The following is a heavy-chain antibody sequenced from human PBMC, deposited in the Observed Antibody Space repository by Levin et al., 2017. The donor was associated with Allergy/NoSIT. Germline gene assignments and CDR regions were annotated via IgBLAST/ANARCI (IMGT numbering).Heavy chain of an antibody. CDR2: ISSSGSYI. CDR1: GFAFSSYS. J-gene: IGHJ6*03. CDR3: ARDSTITMVRGLRSDYDYYMDG. D-gene: IGHD3-10*01. Sequence: GGSLRLSCAASGFAFSSYSMNWVRQAPGKGLEWVSSISSSGSYIYYADSVKGRFTISRDNAKNSLYLQMNRLRAEDTAVYYCARDSTITMVRGLRSDYDYYMDGWGKGTTVTVSS. V-gene: IGHV3-21*01.